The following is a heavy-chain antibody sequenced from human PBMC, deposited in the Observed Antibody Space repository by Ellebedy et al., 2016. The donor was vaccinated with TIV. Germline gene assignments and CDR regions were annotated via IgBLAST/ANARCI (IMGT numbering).Heavy chain of an antibody. CDR2: IIPILGLA. CDR1: GGTFSSYA. Sequence: AASVKVSCKASGGTFSSYAISWVRQAPGQGLEWMGRIIPILGLANYTQKFQGRVTITADRSTNTAYMELSSLRSEDTAVYEYANTAMAVDYFYGMDVWGQGTTVTVTS. J-gene: IGHJ6*02. CDR3: ANTAMAVDYFYGMDV. V-gene: IGHV1-69*04. D-gene: IGHD5-18*01.